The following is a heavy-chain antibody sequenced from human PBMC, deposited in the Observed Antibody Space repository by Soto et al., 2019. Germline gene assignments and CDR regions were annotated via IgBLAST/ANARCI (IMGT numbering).Heavy chain of an antibody. Sequence: SETLSRTCTVSGASISSYFFNWIRHVPGKGLEWIGFIYYNGNTNQNPSLKSRVIISVDTSKNQFSLRLNSVTAADPGIYYCATSMGGLVSHFDQWGPGTQVT. J-gene: IGHJ4*02. CDR1: GASISSYF. CDR2: IYYNGNT. V-gene: IGHV4-59*08. CDR3: ATSMGGLVSHFDQ. D-gene: IGHD5-18*01.